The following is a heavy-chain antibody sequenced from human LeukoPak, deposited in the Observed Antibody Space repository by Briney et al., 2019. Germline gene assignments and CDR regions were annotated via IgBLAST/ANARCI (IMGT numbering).Heavy chain of an antibody. Sequence: PSETLSLTCTVSLASISSGNYYWAWIRQPPGKGLECIGSISYSGSTQYNPSLKGRATISVDTSNNQFSLKLSSVTAADTAVYYCARHDYGDLLYFDYWGQGTLVTVSS. V-gene: IGHV4-39*01. D-gene: IGHD4-17*01. CDR3: ARHDYGDLLYFDY. CDR1: LASISSGNYY. J-gene: IGHJ4*02. CDR2: ISYSGST.